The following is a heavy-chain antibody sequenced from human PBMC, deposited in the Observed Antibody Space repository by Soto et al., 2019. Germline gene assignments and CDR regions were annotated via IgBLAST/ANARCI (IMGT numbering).Heavy chain of an antibody. J-gene: IGHJ5*02. CDR3: ARERYEDNTSGNGFDP. V-gene: IGHV1-69*01. CDR1: GGTFSSYA. Sequence: QVQLVQSGAEVKKPGSSVKVSCKASGGTFSSYAISWVRQAPGQGLEWMGGIIPIFGIANYAQKFQGRVTITADESTSTAYMELSSLGSKDTAVYYCARERYEDNTSGNGFDPWGQGTLVTVSS. CDR2: IIPIFGIA. D-gene: IGHD1-20*01.